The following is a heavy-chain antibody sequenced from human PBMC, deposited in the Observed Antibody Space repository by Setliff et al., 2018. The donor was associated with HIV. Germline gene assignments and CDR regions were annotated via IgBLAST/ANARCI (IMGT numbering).Heavy chain of an antibody. CDR3: AGRRNYDYLWGSYRPGFIY. V-gene: IGHV4-34*01. J-gene: IGHJ4*02. CDR2: INHSGST. CDR1: GESFSDYY. D-gene: IGHD3-16*01. Sequence: ETLSLTCSVYGESFSDYYWSWIRQPPGKGLEWIGEINHSGSTNYNPSLKSRVTISVDTSKNQFSLKVSSVTAADTAVYYCAGRRNYDYLWGSYRPGFIYWGQGTLVTVSS.